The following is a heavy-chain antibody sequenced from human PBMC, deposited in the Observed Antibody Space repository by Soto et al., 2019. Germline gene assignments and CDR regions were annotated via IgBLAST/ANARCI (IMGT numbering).Heavy chain of an antibody. CDR2: INPSGGST. J-gene: IGHJ6*02. CDR3: ARGITIFRVVIPFGRDV. V-gene: IGHV1-46*01. CDR1: GYTFTSYY. D-gene: IGHD3-3*01. Sequence: SSVKVSCKTSGYTFTSYYMHWVRQAPGQGPGWMGIINPSGGSTSYAQKFQGRVTMTRDTSTSTVYMELSSLRSEDTAVYYCARGITIFRVVIPFGRDVWGQGTTVTVSS.